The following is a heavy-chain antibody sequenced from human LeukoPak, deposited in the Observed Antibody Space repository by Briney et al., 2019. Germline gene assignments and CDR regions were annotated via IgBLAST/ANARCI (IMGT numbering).Heavy chain of an antibody. CDR2: ISGSGGST. V-gene: IGHV3-23*01. CDR1: GFTFSSYA. Sequence: PGGSLRLSCAASGFTFSSYAMSWVRQAPGKGLEWVSAISGSGGSTYYADSVKGRFTISRDNSKNTLYLQMNSLRAEDTAVYYCAKIIGGWGATTPFDYWGQGTLVTVSS. D-gene: IGHD1-26*01. CDR3: AKIIGGWGATTPFDY. J-gene: IGHJ4*02.